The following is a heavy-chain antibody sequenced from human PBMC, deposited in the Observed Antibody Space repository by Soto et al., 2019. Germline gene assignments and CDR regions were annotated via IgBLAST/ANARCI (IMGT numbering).Heavy chain of an antibody. Sequence: SETLSLTCTVSGVSISSYYWSWIRQPPGKGLEWIGYIYYSGSTNYNPSLKSRVTISVDTSKNQFSLKLSSVTAADTAVYYCARDRGTAMVNWFDPWGQGTLVTVSS. J-gene: IGHJ5*02. CDR1: GVSISSYY. CDR2: IYYSGST. D-gene: IGHD5-18*01. CDR3: ARDRGTAMVNWFDP. V-gene: IGHV4-59*01.